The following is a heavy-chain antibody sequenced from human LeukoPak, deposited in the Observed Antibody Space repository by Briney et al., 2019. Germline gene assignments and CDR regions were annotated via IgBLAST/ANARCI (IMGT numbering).Heavy chain of an antibody. Sequence: PSETLSLTCTVSGGSISSYYWSWIRQPPGKGLEWIGYIYYSGSTNYNPSLKSRVTISVDTSKNQFSLKLSSVTAADTAVYYCARRGTALKVFDYWGQGTLVTVSS. CDR3: ARRGTALKVFDY. J-gene: IGHJ4*02. CDR2: IYYSGST. V-gene: IGHV4-59*08. D-gene: IGHD1-1*01. CDR1: GGSISSYY.